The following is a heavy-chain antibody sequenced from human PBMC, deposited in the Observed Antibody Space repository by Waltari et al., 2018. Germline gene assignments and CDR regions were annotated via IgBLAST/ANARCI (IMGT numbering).Heavy chain of an antibody. J-gene: IGHJ4*02. Sequence: QLRHVQSGCDEAKPGHSVKVSWRTTGSLFTTFSVCWVQQAPGQRVEWLGWINGSNVDRKYSQNPQDRVTLIRDTSANTAYMELGSLRCEETAMYYCPRVIKRGCSYGPEYFGYWCEGTLVNGSS. CDR2: INGSNVDR. CDR1: GSLFTTFS. D-gene: IGHD5-12*01. V-gene: IGHV1-3*05. CDR3: PRVIKRGCSYGPEYFGY.